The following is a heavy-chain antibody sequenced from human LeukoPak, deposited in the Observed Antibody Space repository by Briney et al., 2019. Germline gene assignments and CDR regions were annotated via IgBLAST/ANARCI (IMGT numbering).Heavy chain of an antibody. V-gene: IGHV4-38-2*02. CDR3: AIPILNGDAFDI. Sequence: PSETLSLTCTVSGYSISSGYYWGWTRQPPGKGLEWIGSIYHSGSTYYNPSLKSRVTISVDTSKNQFSLKLSSVTAADTAVYYCAIPILNGDAFDIWGQGTMVTVSS. CDR2: IYHSGST. D-gene: IGHD2-8*01. J-gene: IGHJ3*02. CDR1: GYSISSGYY.